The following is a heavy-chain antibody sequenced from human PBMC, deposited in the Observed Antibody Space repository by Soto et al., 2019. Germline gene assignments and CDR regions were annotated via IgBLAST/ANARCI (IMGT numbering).Heavy chain of an antibody. V-gene: IGHV4-30-2*01. CDR1: GGSISSGGYS. CDR3: ARVKDYYDSSGYHNWFDP. J-gene: IGHJ5*02. CDR2: IYHSGST. D-gene: IGHD3-22*01. Sequence: SETLSLTCAVSGGSISSGGYSWSWILQPPGKGLEWIVYIYHSGSTYYNPSLKSRVTISVDRSKNQFSLKLSSVTAADTAVYYCARVKDYYDSSGYHNWFDPWGQGTLVTVSS.